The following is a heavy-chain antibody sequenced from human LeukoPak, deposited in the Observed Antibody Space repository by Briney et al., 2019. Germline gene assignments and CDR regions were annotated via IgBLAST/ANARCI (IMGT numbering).Heavy chain of an antibody. J-gene: IGHJ4*02. D-gene: IGHD3-10*01. CDR3: AKDPYYYGSGSYDY. V-gene: IGHV3-23*01. CDR1: GFTFSSYA. Sequence: PGGSLRLSCAASGFTFSSYAMSWVRQAPRKGLEWVSAISGSGGSTYYADSVKGRFTISRDNSKNTLYLQMNSLRAEDTAVYYCAKDPYYYGSGSYDYWGQGTLVTVSS. CDR2: ISGSGGST.